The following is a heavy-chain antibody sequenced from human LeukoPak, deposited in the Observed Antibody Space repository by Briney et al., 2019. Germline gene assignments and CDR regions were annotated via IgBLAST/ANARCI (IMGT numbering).Heavy chain of an antibody. CDR3: ASPRDTGDY. D-gene: IGHD3-10*01. Sequence: SETLSLTCTVSGGSISSSSYYWGWIRQPPGKGLEWIGSIYYSGNTYYNTSLKSRVTISVDTSKKQSSLKLSSVTAADTAVYYCASPRDTGDYWGQGTLVTVSS. CDR2: IYYSGNT. J-gene: IGHJ4*02. V-gene: IGHV4-39*01. CDR1: GGSISSSSYY.